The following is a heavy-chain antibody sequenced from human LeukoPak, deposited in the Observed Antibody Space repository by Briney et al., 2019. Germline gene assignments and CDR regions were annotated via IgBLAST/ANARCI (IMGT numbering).Heavy chain of an antibody. CDR2: IYYSGST. D-gene: IGHD4-17*01. Sequence: SETLSLTCSVPGGSIISSTYYWGWIRQPPGKGLEWIGSIYYSGSTYYNPSLRSRVTISIDTSKNQFSLKVSSVTAADTAVYHCARSVYGDYVLPHQGPFDYWGQGTLVTVSS. J-gene: IGHJ4*02. V-gene: IGHV4-39*01. CDR3: ARSVYGDYVLPHQGPFDY. CDR1: GGSIISSTYY.